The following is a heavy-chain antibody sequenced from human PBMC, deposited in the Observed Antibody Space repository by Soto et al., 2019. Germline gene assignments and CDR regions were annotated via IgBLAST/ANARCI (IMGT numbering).Heavy chain of an antibody. CDR1: GDSVSSNSAA. CDR2: TYYRSKWYN. D-gene: IGHD5-18*01. J-gene: IGHJ3*01. CDR3: ARVLEDTAMVNDAFDV. V-gene: IGHV6-1*01. Sequence: HSQTLSLTCAISGDSVSSNSAAWNWIRQSPSRGLEWLGRTYYRSKWYNDYAVSVKSRITINPDTSKNQFSLQLNSVTPEDTAVYYCARVLEDTAMVNDAFDVWGQGTMVTVSS.